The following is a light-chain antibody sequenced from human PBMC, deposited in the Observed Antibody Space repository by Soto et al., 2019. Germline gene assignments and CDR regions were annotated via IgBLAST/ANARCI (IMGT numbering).Light chain of an antibody. V-gene: IGKV1-5*01. CDR2: DAS. Sequence: QMNPSPSPLFASVGERIPITCRASPGISSWLAWYQQKPGKAPKLLIYDASSLESGVPSRFSGSGSGTEFTLTISSLQPDDFATYYCQQYNSYSYTFGQGTKLEIK. J-gene: IGKJ2*01. CDR3: QQYNSYSYT. CDR1: PGISSW.